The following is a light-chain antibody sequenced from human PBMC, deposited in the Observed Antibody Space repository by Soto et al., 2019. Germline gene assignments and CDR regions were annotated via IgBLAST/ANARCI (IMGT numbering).Light chain of an antibody. CDR3: QQYNTFSFT. CDR1: RTISDW. Sequence: DIQMTQSPSTLSASLGDRVTITCRASRTISDWLAWYQQRPGKAPKLLIYRASRLESGVPSRFSGSGSGTEFTLTIRGLQPDDFASYYCQQYNTFSFTFGQGTKVDIK. J-gene: IGKJ2*01. CDR2: RAS. V-gene: IGKV1-5*03.